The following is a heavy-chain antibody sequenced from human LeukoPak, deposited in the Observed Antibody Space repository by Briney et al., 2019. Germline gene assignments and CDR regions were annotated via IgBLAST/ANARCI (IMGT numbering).Heavy chain of an antibody. CDR1: GDSVSSNSAA. V-gene: IGHV6-1*01. CDR3: ARDQYYGSGSYLSAFDI. Sequence: SQTLSLTCAISGDSVSSNSAAWNWIRQSPSRGLEWLGRTYYRSKWYNDYAVSVKSRITINPDTSKNQFSLQLNSVTPEDTAVYYCARDQYYGSGSYLSAFDIWGQGTMVTVSP. CDR2: TYYRSKWYN. D-gene: IGHD3-10*01. J-gene: IGHJ3*02.